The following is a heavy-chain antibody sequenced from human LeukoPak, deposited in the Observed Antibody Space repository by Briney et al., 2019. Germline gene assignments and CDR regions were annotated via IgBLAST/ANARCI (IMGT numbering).Heavy chain of an antibody. D-gene: IGHD3-10*01. V-gene: IGHV3-23*01. CDR3: AKSYYYGSGSYPYNWFDP. J-gene: IGHJ5*02. Sequence: GGSLRLSCAASGFTFSSYAMSWVRQAPGKGLEWVSAISGSGGSTYYADSVKGRFTISRDNSKNTLYLQMNSLRAEDTAVYYCAKSYYYGSGSYPYNWFDPWGQGTLVTVSS. CDR2: ISGSGGST. CDR1: GFTFSSYA.